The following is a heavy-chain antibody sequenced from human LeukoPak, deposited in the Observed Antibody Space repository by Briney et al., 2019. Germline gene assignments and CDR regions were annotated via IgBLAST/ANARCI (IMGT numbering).Heavy chain of an antibody. J-gene: IGHJ4*02. D-gene: IGHD2-21*01. CDR2: MKEDGTEI. CDR1: GFTFSWST. Sequence: PGGSLGLSCVVSGFTFSWSTMTWVRQAPGKGPEWVAKMKEDGTEIHYVDSVKGRFTISRDNAKTSLYLQMNSLRVEDTAVYYCASGWAPGGCFENWGQGMLVTVSS. V-gene: IGHV3-7*01. CDR3: ASGWAPGGCFEN.